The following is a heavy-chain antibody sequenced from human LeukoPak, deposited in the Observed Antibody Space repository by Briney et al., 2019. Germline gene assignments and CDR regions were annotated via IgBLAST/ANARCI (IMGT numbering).Heavy chain of an antibody. J-gene: IGHJ4*02. V-gene: IGHV3-23*01. CDR2: ISGSGGST. CDR1: GFTFRKYA. CDR3: AQDRAYIQFYF. Sequence: EGSLRLSCAASGFTFRKYAISWVRQAPGKGLEWVSGISGSGGSTYYADSVKGRFTISRDNSKNTLYVQMNSLRAEDTALYYCAQDRAYIQFYFWGQGTLVTVSS. D-gene: IGHD5-18*01.